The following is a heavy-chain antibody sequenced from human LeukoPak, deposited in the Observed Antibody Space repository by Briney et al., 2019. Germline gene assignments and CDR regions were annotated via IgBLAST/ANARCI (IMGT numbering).Heavy chain of an antibody. CDR3: TRVGQSYSSSGQALDH. D-gene: IGHD3-22*01. CDR2: IFPSGGEI. Sequence: GGSLRLSCEACGFTFSTFAMIWVRQPPGKGLEWVSSIFPSGGEIHYADSVRGRFTISRDNAKNSLYLQMNSLRAEDTAVYYCTRVGQSYSSSGQALDHWGQGTLVTVSS. J-gene: IGHJ4*02. CDR1: GFTFSTFA. V-gene: IGHV3-21*01.